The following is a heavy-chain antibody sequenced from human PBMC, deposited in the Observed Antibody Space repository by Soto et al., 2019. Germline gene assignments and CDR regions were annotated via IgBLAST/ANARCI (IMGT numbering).Heavy chain of an antibody. D-gene: IGHD3-10*01. CDR1: GYTFTSYG. CDR2: ISAYNGNT. J-gene: IGHJ4*02. CDR3: ARGPQGSGSRHRASYTADY. Sequence: QVQLVQSGAEVKKPGASVKVSCKASGYTFTSYGISWVRQAPGQGLEWMGWISAYNGNTNYAQKLQGRVTMTTDTSTSTAYMELRSLRSDDTAGYYCARGPQGSGSRHRASYTADYWGQGTLVTVSS. V-gene: IGHV1-18*01.